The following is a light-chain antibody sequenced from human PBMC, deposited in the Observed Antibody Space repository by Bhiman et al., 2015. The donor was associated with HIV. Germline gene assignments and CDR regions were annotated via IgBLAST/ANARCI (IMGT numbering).Light chain of an antibody. V-gene: IGLV1-47*01. CDR3: AAWDDRLSGYV. CDR1: SSNVGRNY. CDR2: AND. J-gene: IGLJ1*01. Sequence: QPVLTQTPSASGAPGQGVTISCSGSSSNVGRNYVYWYQLLPGTTPKVLIYANDQRPSGIPDRFSGSKSGTSASLAISGLRSEDEGDYYCAAWDDRLSGYVFATGTKVTVL.